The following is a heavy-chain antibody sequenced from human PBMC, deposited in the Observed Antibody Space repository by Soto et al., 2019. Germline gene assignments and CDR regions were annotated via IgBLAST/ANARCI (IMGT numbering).Heavy chain of an antibody. D-gene: IGHD2-21*01. CDR1: GFTVSSYW. CDR3: GRGGSYSPLSPGY. J-gene: IGHJ4*02. CDR2: INPGGIDT. V-gene: IGHV3-74*01. Sequence: PGGSLRLSCAASGFTVSSYWMHSGRQAPGKGLLWLSRINPGGIDTNYADSVKGRLTISRANAKNTLYLQIYGGIAEATAVYYRGRGGSYSPLSPGYWGQGTLVTVSS.